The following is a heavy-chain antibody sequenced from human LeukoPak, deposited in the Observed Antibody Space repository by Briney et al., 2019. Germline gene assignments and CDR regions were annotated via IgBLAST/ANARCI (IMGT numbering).Heavy chain of an antibody. J-gene: IGHJ3*02. CDR1: GYTFTGYY. V-gene: IGHV1-2*02. Sequence: ASVKVSCKASGYTFTGYYMHWVRQAPGQGLEWMGWINPNSGGTNYAQKFQGRVTMTRDTSISTAYMELSRLRSDDTAVYYCAREWQQVVGAFDIWGQGTMVTVSS. CDR2: INPNSGGT. D-gene: IGHD6-13*01. CDR3: AREWQQVVGAFDI.